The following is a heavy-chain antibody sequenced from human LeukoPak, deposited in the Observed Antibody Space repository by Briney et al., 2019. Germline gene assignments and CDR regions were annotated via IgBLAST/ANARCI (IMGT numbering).Heavy chain of an antibody. CDR3: AGLGGIAAASNWFDP. V-gene: IGHV4-39*01. J-gene: IGHJ5*02. D-gene: IGHD6-13*01. Sequence: NPSETLSLTCTVSGGSISSSSYYWGWIRQPPGKGLEWIGSIYYSGSTYYNPSLKSRVTISVDTSKNQFSLKLSSVTAADTAVYYCAGLGGIAAASNWFDPWGQGTLVTVSS. CDR2: IYYSGST. CDR1: GGSISSSSYY.